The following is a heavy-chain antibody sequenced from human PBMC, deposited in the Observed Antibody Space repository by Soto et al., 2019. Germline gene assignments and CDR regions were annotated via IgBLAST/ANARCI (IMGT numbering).Heavy chain of an antibody. Sequence: SETLSLTCAVSGYSISSSNWWGWIRQPPGKGLEWIGYIYYSGSTYYNPSLKSRVTISVDTSKNQFSLKLSSVTAADTAVYYCARHVSRYCSGGSCYSPSYYYYMDVWGKGTTVTVSS. J-gene: IGHJ6*03. D-gene: IGHD2-15*01. CDR2: IYYSGST. CDR1: GYSISSSNW. CDR3: ARHVSRYCSGGSCYSPSYYYYMDV. V-gene: IGHV4-28*01.